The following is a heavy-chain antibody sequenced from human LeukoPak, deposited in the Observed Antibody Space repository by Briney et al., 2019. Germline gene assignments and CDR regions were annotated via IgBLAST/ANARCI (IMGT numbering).Heavy chain of an antibody. CDR3: ARVLHKRNYDSSDYYGS. J-gene: IGHJ5*02. CDR1: GFTFSSYW. Sequence: GGSLRLSCAASGFTFSSYWMSWVRQAPGKGLEWVANIKQDGSEKYYVDSVKGRFTISRDNAKNSLYLQLNSLRAEDTAVYYCARVLHKRNYDSSDYYGSWGQGTLVTVSS. CDR2: IKQDGSEK. V-gene: IGHV3-7*04. D-gene: IGHD3-22*01.